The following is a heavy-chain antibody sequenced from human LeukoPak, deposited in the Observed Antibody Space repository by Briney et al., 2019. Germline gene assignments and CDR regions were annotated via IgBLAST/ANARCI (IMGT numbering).Heavy chain of an antibody. CDR1: GYTFISYG. D-gene: IGHD3-3*01. Sequence: ASVKVSCKASGYTFISYGISWVRQAPGQGLEWMGWISAYNGNTNYAQKLQGRVTMTRDTSTSTAYMELRSLRSDDTAVYYCARDIRPYYDFWSGYGYFQHWGQGTLVTVSS. V-gene: IGHV1-18*01. CDR2: ISAYNGNT. J-gene: IGHJ1*01. CDR3: ARDIRPYYDFWSGYGYFQH.